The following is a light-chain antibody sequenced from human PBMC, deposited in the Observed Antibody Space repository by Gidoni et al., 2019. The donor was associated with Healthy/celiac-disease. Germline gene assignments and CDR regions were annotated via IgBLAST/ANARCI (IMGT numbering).Light chain of an antibody. J-gene: IGKJ4*01. CDR1: QSISSY. V-gene: IGKV1-39*01. Sequence: DIQVTQSPSSLSASVGDRVTITCRASQSISSYLNWYQQKPGKAPQLLSYAASILQSGVPSRFSGSGSGTDFTLTISSLQPEDFATYYCQQGYSTLSFGGGTKVEIK. CDR3: QQGYSTLS. CDR2: AAS.